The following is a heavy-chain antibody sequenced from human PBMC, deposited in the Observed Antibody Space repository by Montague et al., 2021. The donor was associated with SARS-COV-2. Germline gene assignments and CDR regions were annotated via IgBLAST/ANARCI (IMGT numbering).Heavy chain of an antibody. D-gene: IGHD6-19*01. J-gene: IGHJ4*02. CDR2: IYYSGST. Sequence: SETLSLTCTVSGGSVSSGSYYWSWIRQPPGKGLEWIGYIYYSGSTNYNPSLKSRVTISVDTSKNQFSLKLSSVTAADTAVYFCARVFSLGYSSDWHPCVFNDYWGQGTLVIVSS. V-gene: IGHV4-61*01. CDR3: ARVFSLGYSSDWHPCVFNDY. CDR1: GGSVSSGSYY.